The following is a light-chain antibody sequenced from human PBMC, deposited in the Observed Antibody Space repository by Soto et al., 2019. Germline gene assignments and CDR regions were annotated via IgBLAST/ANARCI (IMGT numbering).Light chain of an antibody. CDR3: QQSFT. CDR2: KAS. V-gene: IGKV1-5*03. Sequence: DIQMTQSPSTLSASVGDRVTITCRASQSISSWLAWYQQKPGKAPKLLIYKASSLESGVPSRFSGSGSGTEFTLPISSLEADDFATYYCQQSFTFGPGTKVDIK. CDR1: QSISSW. J-gene: IGKJ3*01.